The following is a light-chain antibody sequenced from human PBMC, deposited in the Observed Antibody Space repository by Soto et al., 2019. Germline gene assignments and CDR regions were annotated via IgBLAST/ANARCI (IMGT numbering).Light chain of an antibody. Sequence: QLVLTQSPSASASLGASVKLTCTLSSGHSSYAIAWHQQQPEKGPRYLMKLNSDGSHSKGDGIPDRFSGSSSGAARYLTISSLQSEDEADYYCQTWGTGIAVFGGGTQLTVL. V-gene: IGLV4-69*01. J-gene: IGLJ7*01. CDR1: SGHSSYA. CDR3: QTWGTGIAV. CDR2: LNSDGSH.